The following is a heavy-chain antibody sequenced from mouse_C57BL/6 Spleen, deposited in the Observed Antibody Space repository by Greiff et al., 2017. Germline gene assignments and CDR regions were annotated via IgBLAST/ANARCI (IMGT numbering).Heavy chain of an antibody. D-gene: IGHD2-4*01. CDR3: ARDYDSGAMDY. V-gene: IGHV1-82*01. CDR2: IYPGDGDT. Sequence: VQLQQSGPELVKPGASVKISCKASGYAFSSSWMNWVKQRPGKGLEWIGRIYPGDGDTNYNGKFKGKATLTADKSSSTAYMQLSSLTSEDSAVYFCARDYDSGAMDYWGQGTSVTVSS. J-gene: IGHJ4*01. CDR1: GYAFSSSW.